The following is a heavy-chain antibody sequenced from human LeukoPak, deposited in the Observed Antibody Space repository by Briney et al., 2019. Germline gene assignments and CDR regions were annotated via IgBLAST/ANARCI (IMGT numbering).Heavy chain of an antibody. V-gene: IGHV3-21*01. J-gene: IGHJ5*02. Sequence: TGGSLRLSCAASGFTLSSYAMSWVRQAPGKGLEWVSSISSSSSYIYYADSVRGRFTISRDNAKNSLYLQMNSLRAEDTAVYSCARGADGVSSNSRGWFDPWGQGTLVTVSS. CDR2: ISSSSSYI. CDR1: GFTLSSYA. D-gene: IGHD2-15*01. CDR3: ARGADGVSSNSRGWFDP.